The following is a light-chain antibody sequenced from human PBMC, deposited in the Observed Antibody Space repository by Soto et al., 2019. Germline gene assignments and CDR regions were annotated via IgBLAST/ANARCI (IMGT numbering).Light chain of an antibody. V-gene: IGKV3-15*01. CDR1: QSVGSN. CDR3: QQHNYWPS. CDR2: GAS. J-gene: IGKJ2*01. Sequence: EIVMTQSPVTLSVSPGERATLACRASQSVGSNLAWYQQKPVQAPRLLLYGASTRATGIPGRFSGSGSGTEFTLTITSLQSEDFAVYYCQQHNYWPSFGQGTKLE.